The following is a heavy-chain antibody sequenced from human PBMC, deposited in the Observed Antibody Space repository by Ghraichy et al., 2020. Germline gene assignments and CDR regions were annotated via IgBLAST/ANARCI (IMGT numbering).Heavy chain of an antibody. J-gene: IGHJ4*02. Sequence: SETLSLTCTVSGVSISDYYWSWIRQPPGRGLEWIGYIHAGGNTNYNPSLKSRVTISVDASKNQFSLRLSSVTAADTAVYYCARPGGIAAAPDWRPPAFDFLGQGTLVTVSS. D-gene: IGHD6-13*01. CDR3: ARPGGIAAAPDWRPPAFDF. V-gene: IGHV4-4*09. CDR1: GVSISDYY. CDR2: IHAGGNT.